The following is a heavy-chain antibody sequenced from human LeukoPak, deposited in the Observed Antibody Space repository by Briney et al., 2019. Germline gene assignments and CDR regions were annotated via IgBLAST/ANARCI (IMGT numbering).Heavy chain of an antibody. D-gene: IGHD2-15*01. CDR3: APSPCSGDSCYRFDF. CDR1: AFTFSTYS. CDR2: ISSSSSYI. J-gene: IGHJ4*02. V-gene: IGHV3-21*01. Sequence: GGSLRLSCAASAFTFSTYSMNWVRQAPGKGLEWVSSISSSSSYIYYADSVKGRFTISRDNAKNSLYLQMNSLRAEDTAVYYCAPSPCSGDSCYRFDFWGQGTQVTVSS.